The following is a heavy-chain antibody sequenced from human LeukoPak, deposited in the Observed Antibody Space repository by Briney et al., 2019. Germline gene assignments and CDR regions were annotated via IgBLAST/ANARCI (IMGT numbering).Heavy chain of an antibody. CDR2: IVPIFGTA. CDR1: GGTFSSYA. CDR3: ARGQGEGGPLDY. J-gene: IGHJ4*02. V-gene: IGHV1-69*06. Sequence: SVKVSCKASGGTFSSYAISWVRQAPGQGLEWMGGIVPIFGTANYAQKFQDRVTITADKSTSTAYMELSSLRSEDTAVYYCARGQGEGGPLDYWGQGTLVTVSS. D-gene: IGHD1-14*01.